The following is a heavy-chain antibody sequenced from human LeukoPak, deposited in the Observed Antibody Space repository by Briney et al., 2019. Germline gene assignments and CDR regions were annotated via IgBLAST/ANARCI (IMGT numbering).Heavy chain of an antibody. CDR1: GFTFSTYG. CDR2: ISGSGGST. V-gene: IGHV3-23*01. D-gene: IGHD5-24*01. Sequence: PGGSLRLSCVASGFTFSTYGMSWVRQAPGKGLEWVSAISGSGGSTYYADSVKGRFTISRDNSKNTLYLQMNSLKPEDTAVYFCASDPRDGGQNVWGKGTTVTVSS. CDR3: ASDPRDGGQNV. J-gene: IGHJ6*04.